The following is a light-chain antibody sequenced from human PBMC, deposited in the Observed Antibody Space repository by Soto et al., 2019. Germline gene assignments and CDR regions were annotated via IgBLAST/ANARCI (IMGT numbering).Light chain of an antibody. V-gene: IGKV1-39*01. CDR2: AAS. CDR1: QSINKS. CDR3: QQSYNTPIT. Sequence: DIQVTQSPSSLSASVGDRVTITCRASQSINKSLNWYQHKPGKAPKLLIYAASTLQSGVPSRFSGRGSGTDFTLTISSLQPEDSATYYCQQSYNTPITFGQGTRLDIK. J-gene: IGKJ5*01.